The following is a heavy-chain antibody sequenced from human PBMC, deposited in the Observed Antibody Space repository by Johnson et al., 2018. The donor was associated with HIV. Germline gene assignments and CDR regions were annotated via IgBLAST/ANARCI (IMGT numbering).Heavy chain of an antibody. Sequence: VQLVESGGGLVQPGGSLRLSCAASGSNFDDYGMSWVRQAPGKGLEWVSGIYWIGGRPGYEDSVRGRFTTSRDNAKNSLHLQMNSLRAEDTALYYCARGGWVFDAFDIWGQGTMVTVSS. V-gene: IGHV3-20*04. J-gene: IGHJ3*02. CDR1: GSNFDDYG. CDR2: IYWIGGRP. CDR3: ARGGWVFDAFDI. D-gene: IGHD6-13*01.